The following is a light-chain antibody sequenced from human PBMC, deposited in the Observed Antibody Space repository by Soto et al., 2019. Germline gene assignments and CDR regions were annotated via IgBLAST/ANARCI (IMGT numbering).Light chain of an antibody. J-gene: IGKJ1*01. V-gene: IGKV3-15*01. CDR3: QQYNNWWT. CDR1: QSVSSN. CDR2: GAS. Sequence: EIVLTQSPGTLSLSLGERATLSCRASQSVSSNLAWYQQKPGQAPRLLIYGASTRATRIPARFSGSGSGTEFTLTISSLQSEDFAVYYCQQYNNWWTFGQGTKVDIK.